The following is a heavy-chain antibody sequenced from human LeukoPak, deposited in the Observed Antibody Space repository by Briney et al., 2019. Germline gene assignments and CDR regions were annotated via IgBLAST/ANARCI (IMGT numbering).Heavy chain of an antibody. CDR2: IYWNDDK. CDR3: VYSPSGWHCSSTSCPNWFDP. V-gene: IGHV2-5*01. Sequence: SGPTLVNPPQTLTLTCTFSGFSLSTSGVGVGWIRQPPGKALEWFALIYWNDDKRYSPSLKSRLTITKDTSKTQVVLTMTNMDPVDTATYYCVYSPSGWHCSSTSCPNWFDPWGQGTLVTVSS. CDR1: GFSLSTSGVG. D-gene: IGHD2-2*01. J-gene: IGHJ5*02.